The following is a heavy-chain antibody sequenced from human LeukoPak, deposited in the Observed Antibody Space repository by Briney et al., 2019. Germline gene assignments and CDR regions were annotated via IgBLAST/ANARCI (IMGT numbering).Heavy chain of an antibody. CDR3: ARNSSSSSPPERYNWFDP. CDR1: GYSIGTDYY. Sequence: PSETLSLTCAVSGYSIGTDYYWGWIRQPPGKGLEWIGSIYNSGSTHYNPSLKSRITISVDTSKNQFSLKLSSVTAADTAVYYCARNSSSSSPPERYNWFDPWGQGTLVTVSS. V-gene: IGHV4-38-2*01. D-gene: IGHD6-6*01. CDR2: IYNSGST. J-gene: IGHJ5*02.